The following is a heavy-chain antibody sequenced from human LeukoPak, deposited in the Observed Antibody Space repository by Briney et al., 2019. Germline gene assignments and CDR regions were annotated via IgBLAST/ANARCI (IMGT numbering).Heavy chain of an antibody. D-gene: IGHD6-13*01. CDR3: AYSSSWYRPKDY. Sequence: GGSLRLSCTVSGFTVSSNSMSWVRQAPGKGLEWVSFIYSGSTHYSDSVKGRFTISRDNSKNTLYLQMNSLRAEDTAVYYCAYSSSWYRPKDYWGQGTLVTVSS. CDR1: GFTVSSNS. V-gene: IGHV3-53*01. CDR2: IYSGST. J-gene: IGHJ4*02.